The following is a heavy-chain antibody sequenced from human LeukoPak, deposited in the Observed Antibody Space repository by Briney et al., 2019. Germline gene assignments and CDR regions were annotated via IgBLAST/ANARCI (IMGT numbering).Heavy chain of an antibody. CDR3: ARGSYGSGSYEGNWFDP. Sequence: SQTLSLTCTVSGGSISSGSYYWSWIRQPAGKGLEWIGRIYTSGSTNYNPSLKSRVTISVDTSKNQFSLKLSSVTAADTAVYYRARGSYGSGSYEGNWFDPWGQGTLVTVSS. CDR2: IYTSGST. J-gene: IGHJ5*02. D-gene: IGHD3-10*01. V-gene: IGHV4-61*02. CDR1: GGSISSGSYY.